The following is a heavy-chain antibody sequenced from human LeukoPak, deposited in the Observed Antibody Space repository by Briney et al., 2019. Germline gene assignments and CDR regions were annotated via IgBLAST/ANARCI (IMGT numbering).Heavy chain of an antibody. CDR3: AKEPTRPRSKYYYDSSGLLYYFDY. D-gene: IGHD3-22*01. CDR1: GFTFSSYG. V-gene: IGHV3-30*18. CDR2: ISYDGSNK. J-gene: IGHJ4*02. Sequence: GRSLRLSCAASGFTFSSYGMHWVRQVPGKGLEWVAVISYDGSNKYYADSVKGRFTISRDNSKNTLYLQMNSLRAEDTAVYYCAKEPTRPRSKYYYDSSGLLYYFDYWGQGTLVTVSS.